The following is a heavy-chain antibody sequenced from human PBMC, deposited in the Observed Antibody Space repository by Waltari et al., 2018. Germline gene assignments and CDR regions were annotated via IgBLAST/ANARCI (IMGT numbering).Heavy chain of an antibody. J-gene: IGHJ4*02. D-gene: IGHD1-26*01. CDR3: ARDRYRGSYHDY. CDR2: INHSGGT. Sequence: QVQLQESGPGLVKPSETLSLTCTVSGDSISSDYYYWSWIRQPPGKGLEWIGDINHSGGTNYNPSLKSRVTISVDTSKNQISLKLNSVTAADTAVYYCARDRYRGSYHDYWGQGALVTVSS. V-gene: IGHV4-61*01. CDR1: GDSISSDYYY.